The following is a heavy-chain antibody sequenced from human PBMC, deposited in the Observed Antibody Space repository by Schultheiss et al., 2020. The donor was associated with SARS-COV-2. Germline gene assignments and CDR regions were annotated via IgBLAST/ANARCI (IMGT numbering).Heavy chain of an antibody. J-gene: IGHJ4*02. Sequence: GGSLSLTCTVSGGSISSYYWSWIRQPPGKGLEWVSAISGSGGSTYYADSVKGRFTISRDNAKNSLYLQMNSLRAEDTAVYYCARFSNGDYGDSNAFDYWGQGTLVTVSS. CDR3: ARFSNGDYGDSNAFDY. V-gene: IGHV3-11*04. D-gene: IGHD4-17*01. CDR1: GGSISSYY. CDR2: ISGSGGST.